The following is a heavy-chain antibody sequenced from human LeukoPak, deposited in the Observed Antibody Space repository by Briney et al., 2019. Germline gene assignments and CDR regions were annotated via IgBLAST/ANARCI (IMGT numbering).Heavy chain of an antibody. J-gene: IGHJ4*02. CDR3: AKDTAANPFEY. CDR1: GFTFSRYG. Sequence: GGSLRLSCAASGFTFSRYGMHWVRQAPGKGLEWVTFIRSDGSNKNYADSVKGRFTISRDNSKDTLFLQMNSLRAEDTAVYFYAKDTAANPFEYWGQGTLVTVSS. V-gene: IGHV3-30*02. D-gene: IGHD6-25*01. CDR2: IRSDGSNK.